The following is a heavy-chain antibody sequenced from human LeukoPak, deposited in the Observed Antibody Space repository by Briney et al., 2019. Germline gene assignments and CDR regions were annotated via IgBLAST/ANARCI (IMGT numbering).Heavy chain of an antibody. CDR3: ARQDPWEHHSTH. D-gene: IGHD1-26*01. J-gene: IGHJ4*02. V-gene: IGHV3-23*01. CDR2: FSRSGGST. Sequence: GGSLRLSCAASGFTFSTYTMIWVRQAPGKGLEWVSTFSRSGGSTYYADSVRGRFTISRDNSKNTLFLQMSSLRAEDTAVYYCARQDPWEHHSTHWGQGTLVTVSS. CDR1: GFTFSTYT.